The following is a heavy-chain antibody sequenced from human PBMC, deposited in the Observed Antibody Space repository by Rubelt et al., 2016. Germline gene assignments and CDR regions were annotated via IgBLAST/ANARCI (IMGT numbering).Heavy chain of an antibody. CDR3: VRESGYKYGDY. V-gene: IGHV1-2*06. CDR1: GYTFTGYQ. Sequence: QVQVLQSGAEVKKTGASVRVSCKASGYTFTGYQLSWVRQAPGQGLEWMGRITPNRGATNYAQKFQDRVTMTRDTFISTAYMEVGRLRSGDTAGYYCVRESGYKYGDYWGQGSLVTVCS. J-gene: IGHJ4*02. CDR2: ITPNRGAT. D-gene: IGHD5-24*01.